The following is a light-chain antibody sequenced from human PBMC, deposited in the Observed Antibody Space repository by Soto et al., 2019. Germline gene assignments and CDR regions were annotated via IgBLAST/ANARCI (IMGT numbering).Light chain of an antibody. CDR3: SSYAGSSNV. CDR2: EVN. CDR1: SSDGGGYNY. V-gene: IGLV2-8*01. J-gene: IGLJ1*01. Sequence: QSVLTQPPSASGSPGQSVAISCTGTSSDGGGYNYVSWYQQHPGKAPKLMIYEVNKRPSGDPDRFSGSKSGNTASLTVSGLHAEDEADYYCSSYAGSSNVVGTWTKVNVL.